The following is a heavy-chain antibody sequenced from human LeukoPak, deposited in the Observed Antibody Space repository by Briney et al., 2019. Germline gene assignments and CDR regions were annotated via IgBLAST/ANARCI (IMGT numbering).Heavy chain of an antibody. V-gene: IGHV4-59*01. Sequence: PSETLSLTCTVSGGSISSYYWSWIRQPPGKGLEWIGCIYYSGSTNYNPSLKSRVTISVDTSKNQFSLKLSSVTAADTAVYYCARGIAARPLDYWGQGTLVTVSS. J-gene: IGHJ4*02. CDR1: GGSISSYY. CDR2: IYYSGST. CDR3: ARGIAARPLDY. D-gene: IGHD6-6*01.